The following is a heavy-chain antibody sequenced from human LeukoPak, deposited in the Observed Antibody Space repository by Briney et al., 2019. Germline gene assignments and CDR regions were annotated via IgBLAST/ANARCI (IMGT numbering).Heavy chain of an antibody. CDR1: GGSITSYY. V-gene: IGHV4-4*07. CDR2: IHTSGST. D-gene: IGHD6-6*01. J-gene: IGHJ4*02. Sequence: SQTLSLTCTVSGGSITSYYWTYIRQPAGKGLEWIGRIHTSGSTNYNPSLKSRVTMSVDTSKNQFSLNLSSVTAADTAMYYCAREFSGTSIAARVFDSWGQGTLVTVSS. CDR3: AREFSGTSIAARVFDS.